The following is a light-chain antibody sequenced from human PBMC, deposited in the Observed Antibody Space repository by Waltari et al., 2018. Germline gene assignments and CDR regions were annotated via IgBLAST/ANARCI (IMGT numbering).Light chain of an antibody. J-gene: IGKJ5*01. CDR3: QQYHNWPPIT. CDR2: GAS. V-gene: IGKV3-15*01. CDR1: QSVGSD. Sequence: DIVMTQSPATLSVSPGVGATLSCRASQSVGSDLAWYQQKPGQAPRLLMYGASTRATDIPARFSGSGSGTEFTLTISSLQSEDFAVYYCQQYHNWPPITFGQGTRLDIK.